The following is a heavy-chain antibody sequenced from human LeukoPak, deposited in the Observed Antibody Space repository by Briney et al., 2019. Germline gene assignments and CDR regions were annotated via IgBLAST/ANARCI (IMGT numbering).Heavy chain of an antibody. CDR1: GFTFSHYW. D-gene: IGHD6-19*01. Sequence: GGSLRLSCAASGFTFSHYWMSWVRQAPGKGLEWVANIKSDGTEKYYLDSVKGLFTISRDNAKNSLYLQMNSLRAEDTALYYCARWGAYSSGWDYCGQGTLVTVSS. CDR2: IKSDGTEK. CDR3: ARWGAYSSGWDY. V-gene: IGHV3-7*03. J-gene: IGHJ4*02.